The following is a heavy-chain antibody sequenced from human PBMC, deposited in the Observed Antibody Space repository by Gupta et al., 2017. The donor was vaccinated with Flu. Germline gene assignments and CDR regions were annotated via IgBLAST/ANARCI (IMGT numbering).Heavy chain of an antibody. Sequence: LEWVSAISSSGGTTYYAVSVKCRFTISRDNSKNTLDLQMNSLRAEDTAVYYCGRGRYGSSTSCYESGWYFDLWGRGTLVTVSS. CDR2: ISSSGGTT. D-gene: IGHD2-2*01. J-gene: IGHJ2*01. V-gene: IGHV3-23*01. CDR3: GRGRYGSSTSCYESGWYFDL.